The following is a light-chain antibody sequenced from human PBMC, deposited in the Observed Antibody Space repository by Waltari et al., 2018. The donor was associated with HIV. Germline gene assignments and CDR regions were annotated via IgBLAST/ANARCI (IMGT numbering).Light chain of an antibody. J-gene: IGLJ3*02. CDR2: DDS. CDR1: NIGSKS. V-gene: IGLV3-21*02. CDR3: QVWDSSSDHRV. Sequence: SYVLTQPPSVSVAPGQTARITCGGNNIGSKSVHWYQQKPGQAPVLVVYDDSDRPSGIPELFSGSNSGTTATLTISRVEAGDEADYYCQVWDSSSDHRVFGGGTKLTVL.